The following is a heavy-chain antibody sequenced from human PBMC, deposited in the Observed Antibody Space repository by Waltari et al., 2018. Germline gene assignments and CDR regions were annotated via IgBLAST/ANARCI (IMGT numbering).Heavy chain of an antibody. J-gene: IGHJ4*02. Sequence: QVQLQESGPGLVKPSETLSLTCPVSGGSISSYYWSWIRQPPGKGLEWIGYIYYSGSTNYNPSLKSRVTISVDTSKNQFSLKLSSVTAADTAVYYCARDRGIAAAGIDYWGQGTLVTVSS. CDR2: IYYSGST. CDR3: ARDRGIAAAGIDY. D-gene: IGHD6-13*01. CDR1: GGSISSYY. V-gene: IGHV4-59*01.